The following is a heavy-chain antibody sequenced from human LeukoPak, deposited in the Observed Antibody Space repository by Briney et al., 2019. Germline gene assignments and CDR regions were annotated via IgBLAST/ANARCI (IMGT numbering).Heavy chain of an antibody. CDR3: ARPQYYYDSSGYYTDAFDI. CDR2: ISGSGGST. J-gene: IGHJ3*02. V-gene: IGHV3-23*01. CDR1: GFTFSSYA. Sequence: PGGSLRLSCAASGFTFSSYAMSWVRQAPGKGLEWVSAISGSGGSTYYADSVKGGFTISRDNSKNTLYLQMNSLRAEDTAVYYCARPQYYYDSSGYYTDAFDIWGQGTMVTVSS. D-gene: IGHD3-22*01.